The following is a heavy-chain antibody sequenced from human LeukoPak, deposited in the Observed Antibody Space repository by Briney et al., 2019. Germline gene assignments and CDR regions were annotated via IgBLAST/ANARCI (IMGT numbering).Heavy chain of an antibody. CDR2: ISSSSSTI. D-gene: IGHD3-10*01. CDR3: ARGSDYGSGSYYSY. CDR1: GFTFSSYS. V-gene: IGHV3-48*04. J-gene: IGHJ4*02. Sequence: GGSLRLSCAASGFTFSSYSMNWVRQAPGKGLEWVSYISSSSSTIYYADSVKGRFTISRDNAKNSLYLQMNSLRAEDTAVYYCARGSDYGSGSYYSYWGQGTLVTVSS.